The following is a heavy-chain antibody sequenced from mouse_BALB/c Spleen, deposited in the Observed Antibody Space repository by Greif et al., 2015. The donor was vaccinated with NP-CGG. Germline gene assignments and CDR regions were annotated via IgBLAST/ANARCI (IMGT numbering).Heavy chain of an antibody. Sequence: QVHVKQSGPGLVQPSQSLSITCTVSGFSLTSYGVHWVRQSPGKGLEWLGVIWRGGSIDYNAAFMSRLSITKDNSKSQVFFKMNSLQADDTAIYYCAISYYYGSSFDYAMDYWGQGTSVTVSS. CDR2: IWRGGSI. J-gene: IGHJ4*01. V-gene: IGHV2-5*01. CDR3: AISYYYGSSFDYAMDY. D-gene: IGHD1-1*01. CDR1: GFSLTSYG.